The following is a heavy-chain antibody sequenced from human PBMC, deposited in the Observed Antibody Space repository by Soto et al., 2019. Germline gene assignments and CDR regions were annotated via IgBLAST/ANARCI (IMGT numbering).Heavy chain of an antibody. Sequence: EGQLVETGGGLVQPGGSLRLSCAASGFTFSAYWMTWVRQPPGKGLEWVANIKPDGSEEYYVDSVKGRFTVSRDNAKNSLFLQMNSLRAEDTAVYFCGGANYWGQGILVNVSS. CDR3: GGANY. CDR2: IKPDGSEE. CDR1: GFTFSAYW. J-gene: IGHJ4*02. V-gene: IGHV3-7*04.